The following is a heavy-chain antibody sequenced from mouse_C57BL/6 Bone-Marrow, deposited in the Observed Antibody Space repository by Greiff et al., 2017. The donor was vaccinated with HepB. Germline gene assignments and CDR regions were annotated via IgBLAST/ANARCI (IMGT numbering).Heavy chain of an antibody. J-gene: IGHJ1*03. CDR3: TRFFDV. Sequence: QVQLQQSGAELVRPGASVTLSCKASGYTFPDYEMHWVKQTPVHGLEWIGAIDPETGGTAYNQKFKGKAILTADKSSSTAYMERRSLTSEDSAVYYCTRFFDVWGTGTTVTVSS. V-gene: IGHV1-15*01. CDR2: IDPETGGT. CDR1: GYTFPDYE.